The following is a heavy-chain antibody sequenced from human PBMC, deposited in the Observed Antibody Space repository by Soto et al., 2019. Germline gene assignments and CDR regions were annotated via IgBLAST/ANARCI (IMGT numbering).Heavy chain of an antibody. CDR3: AKDLQYYGSGRHPYYYYGMDV. CDR2: ISYDGSNK. CDR1: GFTFSSYG. D-gene: IGHD3-10*01. V-gene: IGHV3-30*18. J-gene: IGHJ6*02. Sequence: GGSLRLSCAASGFTFSSYGMHWVRQAPGKGLEWVAVISYDGSNKYYADSVKGRFTISRDNSKNTLYLQMNSLRAEDTAVYYCAKDLQYYGSGRHPYYYYGMDVWGQGTTVTVSS.